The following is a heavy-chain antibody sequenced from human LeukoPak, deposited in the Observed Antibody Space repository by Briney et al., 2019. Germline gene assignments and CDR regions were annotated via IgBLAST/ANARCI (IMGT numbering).Heavy chain of an antibody. D-gene: IGHD3-3*01. CDR2: LSSSGSAF. CDR3: ARVEMAFWSGYGAFDI. Sequence: QPGGSLRLSCEDSGFTFRSYEMNLVRQAPGKGLEWIAYLSSSGSAFSYADSVKGRFTISRDNAKNTLYLQMNSLRAEDTAVYYCARVEMAFWSGYGAFDIWGQGTMVTVSS. J-gene: IGHJ3*02. V-gene: IGHV3-48*03. CDR1: GFTFRSYE.